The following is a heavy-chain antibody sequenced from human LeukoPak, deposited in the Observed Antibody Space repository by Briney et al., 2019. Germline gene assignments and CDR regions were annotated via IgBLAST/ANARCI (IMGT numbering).Heavy chain of an antibody. V-gene: IGHV3-23*01. D-gene: IGHD6-13*01. J-gene: IGHJ4*02. CDR2: ISGSGGST. CDR1: GFTFSSYA. CDR3: AKDWDSSSPSHFDY. Sequence: PGGPLRLSCAASGFTFSSYARSWVRQAPGKGLEWVSAISGSGGSTYYADSVKGRFTISRDNSKNTLYLQMNSLRAEDTAVYYCAKDWDSSSPSHFDYWGQGTLVTVSS.